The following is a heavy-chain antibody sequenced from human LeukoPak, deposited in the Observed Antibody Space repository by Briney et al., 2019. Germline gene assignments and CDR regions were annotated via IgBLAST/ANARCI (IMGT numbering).Heavy chain of an antibody. CDR2: IYPGDSDP. CDR1: GYTFTTYW. CDR3: VRHGLGSSWFGFDY. D-gene: IGHD6-13*01. V-gene: IGHV5-51*01. J-gene: IGHJ4*02. Sequence: GESLKISCKGSGYTFTTYWIGWVRQMPGKGLEWMGIIYPGDSDPRYSPSFQGQVTISADTSISTAYLQWSSLKASDSAMYYCVRHGLGSSWFGFDYWGQGTLVTVSS.